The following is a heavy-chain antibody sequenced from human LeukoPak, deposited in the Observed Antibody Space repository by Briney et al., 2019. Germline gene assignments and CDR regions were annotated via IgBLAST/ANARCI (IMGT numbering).Heavy chain of an antibody. Sequence: PGGSLRLSCAASGFTLSSYAMSWVRQAPGKGLEWVSVISGSGGSTYYADSVKGRFTISRDSSKNTLYVQMNSLRAEDTAVYYCAKGPQVGSGYHPDYWGQGTLVTVSS. CDR1: GFTLSSYA. CDR3: AKGPQVGSGYHPDY. V-gene: IGHV3-23*01. D-gene: IGHD3-22*01. J-gene: IGHJ4*02. CDR2: ISGSGGST.